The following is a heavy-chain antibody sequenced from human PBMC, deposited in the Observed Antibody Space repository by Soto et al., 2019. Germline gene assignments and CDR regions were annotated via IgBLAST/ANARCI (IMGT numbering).Heavy chain of an antibody. V-gene: IGHV4-61*01. CDR2: IYYSGNT. Sequence: PSETLSLTCLVSGHSVSTGSFYWSWIRQPPGKGLEWIGYIYYSGNTNYNPSLKSRVTISVDTSKNQFSLKLSSLTAADTAVYYCARGRGNFDFWGQGTLVTVSS. CDR3: ARGRGNFDF. CDR1: GHSVSTGSFY. J-gene: IGHJ4*02. D-gene: IGHD3-10*01.